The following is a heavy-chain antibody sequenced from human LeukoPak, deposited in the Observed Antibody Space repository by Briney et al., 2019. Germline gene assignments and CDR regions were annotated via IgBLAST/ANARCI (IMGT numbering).Heavy chain of an antibody. V-gene: IGHV4-39*02. Sequence: SETLSLTCTVSGVSITSSSYYWGWIRQPPGKGPEWIGSIHYGANTYRNPSLKSRVTISMDTSKNHFSLSLSSVTAADTAVHYCARNDAKMVTVDYWGQGTLVTVSS. J-gene: IGHJ4*02. D-gene: IGHD2-21*02. CDR1: GVSITSSSYY. CDR3: ARNDAKMVTVDY. CDR2: IHYGANT.